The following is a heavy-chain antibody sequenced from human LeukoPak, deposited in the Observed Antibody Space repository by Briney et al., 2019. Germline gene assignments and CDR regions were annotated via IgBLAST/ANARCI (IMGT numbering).Heavy chain of an antibody. J-gene: IGHJ4*02. D-gene: IGHD3-16*01. CDR1: GYSFTSYW. CDR3: AKGRGFRVWDPWDN. Sequence: GESLKISCKGSGYSFTSYWIGWVRQAPGKGLEWVSGITGSGGNRYYADSVKGRFTISRDNSKNTLFLEMNSLRVEDTAVYYCAKGRGFRVWDPWDNWGQGTLITVSS. V-gene: IGHV3-23*01. CDR2: ITGSGGNR.